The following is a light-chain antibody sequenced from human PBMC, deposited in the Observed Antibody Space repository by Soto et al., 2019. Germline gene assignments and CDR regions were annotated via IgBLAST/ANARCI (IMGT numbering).Light chain of an antibody. CDR3: QQYNSYPLT. J-gene: IGKJ4*01. V-gene: IGKV1-5*03. Sequence: DIQMTQSPSTLSGSVGDRVTITCRASQTISSWLAWYQQKPGKAPKLLIYEASRLESGVPSRISGSGSGTEFTLTISSLQPDDFATYYCQQYNSYPLTFGGGTKVDNK. CDR1: QTISSW. CDR2: EAS.